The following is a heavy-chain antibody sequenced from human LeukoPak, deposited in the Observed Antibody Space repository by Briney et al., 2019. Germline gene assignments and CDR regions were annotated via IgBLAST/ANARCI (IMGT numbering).Heavy chain of an antibody. D-gene: IGHD6-13*01. Sequence: PGGSLRLSCAASGFTFSSYSMNWVRQAPGKGLEWVSSISSSSSYIYYADSVKGRFTISRDNAKNSLYLQMNSLRAEDTAVYYCAREPHSSSWYGVDYWGQGTLVTVSS. V-gene: IGHV3-21*01. J-gene: IGHJ4*02. CDR2: ISSSSSYI. CDR3: AREPHSSSWYGVDY. CDR1: GFTFSSYS.